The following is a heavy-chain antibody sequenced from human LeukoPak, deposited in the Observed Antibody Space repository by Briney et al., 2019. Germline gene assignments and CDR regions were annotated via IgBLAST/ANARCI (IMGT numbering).Heavy chain of an antibody. CDR1: GFTFSDYS. Sequence: GGSLRLSCAASGFTFSDYSMNWVRQAPGKGLEWVAGISGSGVNTDYADSVKGRFTISRDNSKNTVYLQMNSLRADETAVYYCAKGDGSTLDSWGQGTLVTVSS. J-gene: IGHJ4*02. D-gene: IGHD3-10*01. V-gene: IGHV3-23*01. CDR3: AKGDGSTLDS. CDR2: ISGSGVNT.